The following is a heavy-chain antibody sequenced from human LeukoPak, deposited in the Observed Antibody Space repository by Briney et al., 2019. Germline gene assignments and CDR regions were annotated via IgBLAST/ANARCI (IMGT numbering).Heavy chain of an antibody. D-gene: IGHD3-22*01. CDR3: ARVYYDSSGYYQLDY. CDR2: ISSSSSYI. V-gene: IGHV3-21*01. J-gene: IGHJ4*02. CDR1: GFTFSIYS. Sequence: GGSLRLSCAASGFTFSIYSMNWVRQAPGKGLEWVSSISSSSSYIYYADSVKGRFTISRDNAKNSLYLQMNSLRAEDTAVYYCARVYYDSSGYYQLDYWGQGTLVTVSS.